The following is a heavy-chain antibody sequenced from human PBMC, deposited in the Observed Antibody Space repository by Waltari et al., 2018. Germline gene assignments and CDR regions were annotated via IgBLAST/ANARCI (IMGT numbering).Heavy chain of an antibody. CDR1: GFNFKYAW. D-gene: IGHD6-19*01. CDR2: IKSKSEGGTT. Sequence: EVQLLESGGGLVKPGGSLRLSCAASGFNFKYAWMNWVRQAPGKGLEWVGRIKSKSEGGTTDYVAPVKGRFTISRDDSKGTLFLQMNSLKIEDTGVYYCTTRLAVYDVWGQGTTVTVSS. J-gene: IGHJ6*02. V-gene: IGHV3-15*01. CDR3: TTRLAVYDV.